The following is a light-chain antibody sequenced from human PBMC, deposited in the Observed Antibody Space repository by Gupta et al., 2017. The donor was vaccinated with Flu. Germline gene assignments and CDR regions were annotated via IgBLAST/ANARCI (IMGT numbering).Light chain of an antibody. Sequence: SGRYGVHWYQQKAGQAPVLVVFADSDRPSGIPERFSGSNSGNTATLTISRVEAGDEADYICQVWDSSSGHYVFGTGTKVPVL. V-gene: IGLV3-21*02. CDR3: QVWDSSSGHYV. CDR2: ADS. J-gene: IGLJ1*01. CDR1: SGRYG.